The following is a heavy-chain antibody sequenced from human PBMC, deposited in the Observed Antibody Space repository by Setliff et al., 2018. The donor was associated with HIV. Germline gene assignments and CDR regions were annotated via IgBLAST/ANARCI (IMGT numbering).Heavy chain of an antibody. Sequence: SVKVSCKASGGTFSNYAFSWVRQAPGQGLEWMGGIIPLFGTANYAQNFQGRVTITADASTSTAYMELSSLRSEDTAMYYCARDRHHYDSSGFDAFDLWGQGTRVSVAS. V-gene: IGHV1-69*13. CDR1: GGTFSNYA. CDR2: IIPLFGTA. J-gene: IGHJ3*01. CDR3: ARDRHHYDSSGFDAFDL. D-gene: IGHD3-22*01.